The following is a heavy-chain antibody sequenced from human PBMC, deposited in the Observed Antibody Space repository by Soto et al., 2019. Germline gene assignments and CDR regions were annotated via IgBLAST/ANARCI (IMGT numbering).Heavy chain of an antibody. V-gene: IGHV3-74*01. CDR2: INTDGSDT. D-gene: IGHD1-26*01. Sequence: PGGSLRLSCAASGFIFSSDWMHWVRQAPGKGLVWVSRINTDGSDTSYADSVKGRFTISRDNTKDSLYLQMNSLRAEDTAIYYCARGSAFIGLDYWGQGTPVTV. CDR3: ARGSAFIGLDY. J-gene: IGHJ4*02. CDR1: GFIFSSDW.